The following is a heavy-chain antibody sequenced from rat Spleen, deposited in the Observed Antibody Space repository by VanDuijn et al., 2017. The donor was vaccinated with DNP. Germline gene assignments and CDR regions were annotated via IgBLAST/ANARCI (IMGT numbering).Heavy chain of an antibody. CDR2: ISYSGST. V-gene: IGHV3-1*01. J-gene: IGHJ3*01. D-gene: IGHD4-2*01. Sequence: EVQLQESGSGLVKPSQSLSLTCSVTGYSITSNYWAWIRKFPGHKMEWMGYISYSGSTSYHPSLKSRISITRDTSKNQFLLQLNSVTTEDTATYYCASGGAGIWFAYWGQGTLVTVSS. CDR3: ASGGAGIWFAY. CDR1: GYSITSNY.